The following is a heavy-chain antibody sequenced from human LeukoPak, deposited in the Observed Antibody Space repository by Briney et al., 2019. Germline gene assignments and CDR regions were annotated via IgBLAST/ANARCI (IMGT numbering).Heavy chain of an antibody. J-gene: IGHJ4*02. CDR1: GFTFSTYW. CDR2: INEDGSEK. V-gene: IGHV3-7*01. CDR3: TRDTVCSGGTCYSFYDS. Sequence: PGGSLRLSCAASGFTFSTYWMTWVRQAPGKGLEWVANINEDGSEKYYVDSVKGRFTISRDNAKNSLYLQMNTLRAEDTAVYYCTRDTVCSGGTCYSFYDSWGQGTLVTVSS. D-gene: IGHD2-15*01.